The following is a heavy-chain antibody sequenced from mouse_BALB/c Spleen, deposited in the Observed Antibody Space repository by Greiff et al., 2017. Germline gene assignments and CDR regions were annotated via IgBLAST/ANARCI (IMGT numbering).Heavy chain of an antibody. J-gene: IGHJ1*01. Sequence: LVKTGASVKISCKASGYSFTGYYMHWVKQSHGKSLEWIGYISGYNGATSYNQKFKGKATFTVDTSSSTAYMQFNSLTSEDSAVYYCARLIFDGYYWYFDVWGAGTTVTVSS. CDR1: GYSFTGYY. V-gene: IGHV1S34*01. CDR2: ISGYNGAT. D-gene: IGHD2-3*01. CDR3: ARLIFDGYYWYFDV.